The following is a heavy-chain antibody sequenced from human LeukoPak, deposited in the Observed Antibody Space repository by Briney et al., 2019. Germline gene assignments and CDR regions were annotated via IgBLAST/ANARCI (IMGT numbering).Heavy chain of an antibody. CDR2: ISWNSGSI. CDR3: ARMAGAGYYFYMDA. CDR1: GFTFDDYA. Sequence: GGSLRLSCAASGFTFDDYAMHWVRQAPGKGLEWVSGISWNSGSIGYADSVKGRFNISRDNSKNSLYLQMNSLRAEDTALYYCARMAGAGYYFYMDAWGKGTTVTVSS. J-gene: IGHJ6*03. D-gene: IGHD1-26*01. V-gene: IGHV3-9*01.